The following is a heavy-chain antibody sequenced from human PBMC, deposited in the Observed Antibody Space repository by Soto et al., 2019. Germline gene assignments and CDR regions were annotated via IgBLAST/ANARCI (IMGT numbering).Heavy chain of an antibody. CDR1: GGSISSYY. Sequence: SETLSLTCTVSGGSISSYYWSWIRQPAGKGLEWIGRIYTSGSTNYNPSLKSRVTMSVDTSKNQFSLKLSSVTAADTAVYYCARTYDFWSGSGQYYYGMDVWGQGTTVTVYS. J-gene: IGHJ6*02. V-gene: IGHV4-4*07. CDR3: ARTYDFWSGSGQYYYGMDV. CDR2: IYTSGST. D-gene: IGHD3-3*01.